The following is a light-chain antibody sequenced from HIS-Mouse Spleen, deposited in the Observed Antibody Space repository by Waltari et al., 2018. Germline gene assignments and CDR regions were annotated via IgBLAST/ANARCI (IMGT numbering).Light chain of an antibody. CDR2: AAS. CDR1: QGISSY. V-gene: IGKV1-9*01. J-gene: IGKJ1*01. Sequence: DIQLTQSPSFLSASVGDRVTLTCWASQGISSYLAWYQQKPGKAPKLLIYAASTLQSGVPSRFSGSGSGTEFTLTISSLQPEDFATYYCQQLNSYPPTFGQGTKVEIK. CDR3: QQLNSYPPT.